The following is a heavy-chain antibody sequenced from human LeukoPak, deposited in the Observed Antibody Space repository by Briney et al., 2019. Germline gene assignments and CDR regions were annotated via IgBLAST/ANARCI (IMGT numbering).Heavy chain of an antibody. J-gene: IGHJ4*02. V-gene: IGHV3-66*01. CDR1: GLTVSDNY. CDR3: ARDPGYSYGLDY. CDR2: IYSGGST. D-gene: IGHD5-18*01. Sequence: PGGSLRLSCAASGLTVSDNYMSWVRQAPGKGLEWVSVIYSGGSTNYADSVKGRFTISRDNSKNTLYLQMNSLRADDTAVYYCARDPGYSYGLDYWGQGTLVTVSS.